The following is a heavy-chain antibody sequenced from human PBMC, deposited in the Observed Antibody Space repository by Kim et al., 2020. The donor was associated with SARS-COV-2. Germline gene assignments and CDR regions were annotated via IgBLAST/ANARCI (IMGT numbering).Heavy chain of an antibody. V-gene: IGHV4-31*02. Sequence: YYNPSLESRVTMSVDTSKNQFSLKLSSVTAADTAVYYWARDSSGYDSFDYWGQGTLVTVSS. J-gene: IGHJ4*02. CDR3: ARDSSGYDSFDY. D-gene: IGHD5-12*01.